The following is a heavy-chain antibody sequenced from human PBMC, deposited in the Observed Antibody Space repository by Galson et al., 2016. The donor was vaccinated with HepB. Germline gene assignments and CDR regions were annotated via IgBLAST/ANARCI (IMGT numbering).Heavy chain of an antibody. CDR2: IRGTGVTT. CDR1: GFTFSDYA. D-gene: IGHD3-9*01. Sequence: SLRLSCAASGFTFSDYAMSWVRQAPGKGLQWVSTIRGTGVTTHYADSVKGRFTISRDNSKNTLYLQMSSLRAEDTAMYYCAKATPYYDDLTGFFVYYSDYWGHGTLVTVSS. J-gene: IGHJ4*01. CDR3: AKATPYYDDLTGFFVYYSDY. V-gene: IGHV3-23*01.